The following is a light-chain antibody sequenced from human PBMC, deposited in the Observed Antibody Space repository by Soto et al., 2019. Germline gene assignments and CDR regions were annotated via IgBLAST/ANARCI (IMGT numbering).Light chain of an antibody. J-gene: IGLJ2*01. CDR2: DVN. CDR3: CSYAGSNTLV. Sequence: QLVLTQPRSVSGSPGQSVTISCTGTSSDVGGYDYVSWSQHHPGKAPKLMIYDVNKRPSGVPDRFSGSKSGNTASLTISGLQAEDEADYYCCSYAGSNTLVFGGGTKVTVL. V-gene: IGLV2-11*01. CDR1: SSDVGGYDY.